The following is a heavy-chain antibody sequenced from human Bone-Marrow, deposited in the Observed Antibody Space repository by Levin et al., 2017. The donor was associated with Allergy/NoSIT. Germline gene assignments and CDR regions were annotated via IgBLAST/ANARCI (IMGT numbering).Heavy chain of an antibody. D-gene: IGHD3-22*01. J-gene: IGHJ4*02. CDR3: ARHEIQYDGSGSHYGAYFDS. V-gene: IGHV5-51*01. Sequence: PGESLKISCQGTGYSFSNYWIAWVRQMPGKGLEWMGIIYPGDSDTRYSPSFQGQVTISADKSISTAYLQWYSLKASDAAIYYCARHEIQYDGSGSHYGAYFDSWGQGSLVSVSS. CDR1: GYSFSNYW. CDR2: IYPGDSDT.